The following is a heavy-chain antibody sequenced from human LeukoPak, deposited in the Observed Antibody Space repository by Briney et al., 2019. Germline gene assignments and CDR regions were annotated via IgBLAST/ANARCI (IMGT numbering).Heavy chain of an antibody. D-gene: IGHD1-26*01. Sequence: WASVKVSCKASGYTFTSYYMHWVRQAPGQGLEWMGIINPSGGSTSYAQKFQGRVTMTRDTSTSTVYMELSSLRSEDTAVYYCARVGGVSGSYYPFDYWGQGTLVTVSS. CDR1: GYTFTSYY. CDR2: INPSGGST. V-gene: IGHV1-46*01. CDR3: ARVGGVSGSYYPFDY. J-gene: IGHJ4*02.